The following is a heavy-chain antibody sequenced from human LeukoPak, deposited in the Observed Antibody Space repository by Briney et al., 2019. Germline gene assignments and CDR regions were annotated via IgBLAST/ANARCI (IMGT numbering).Heavy chain of an antibody. V-gene: IGHV1-18*01. CDR3: ARASFGNFGVVIITDCAFDI. CDR2: ISAYNGNT. CDR1: GYTFTSYG. D-gene: IGHD3-3*01. J-gene: IGHJ3*02. Sequence: ASVKVSCKASGYTFTSYGISWVRQAPGQGLEWMGWISAYNGNTNYAQKLQGRVTMTTDTSTSTAYMELRSLRSDDTAVYYCARASFGNFGVVIITDCAFDIWGQGTMFTVSS.